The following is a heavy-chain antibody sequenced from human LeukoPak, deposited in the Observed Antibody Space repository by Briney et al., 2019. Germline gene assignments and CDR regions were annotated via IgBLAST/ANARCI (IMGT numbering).Heavy chain of an antibody. D-gene: IGHD2-2*01. V-gene: IGHV4-39*01. CDR1: GGSIINSNYY. Sequence: PSETLSLTCTVSGGSIINSNYYWGWIRQPPGKGLEWIGNIFYSGNTYYNVSLKSRVSISVDTSKNQFSLKVSSVTATDTAVYFCARRLFTNYFDYWGQGTLVTVSS. CDR3: ARRLFTNYFDY. CDR2: IFYSGNT. J-gene: IGHJ4*02.